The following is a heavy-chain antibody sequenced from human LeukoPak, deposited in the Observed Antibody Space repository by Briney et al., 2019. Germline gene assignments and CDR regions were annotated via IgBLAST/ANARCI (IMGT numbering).Heavy chain of an antibody. D-gene: IGHD3-3*01. V-gene: IGHV1-18*01. J-gene: IGHJ4*02. CDR3: ARVRTDFWSGYFYNYFDY. CDR2: ISAYNGNT. Sequence: ASVKVSCKASGYTFTNYGISWVRQAPGQGLEWMGWISAYNGNTNYAQKLQGRVTMTTDTFTSTAYMELRSLRSDDTAVYYCARVRTDFWSGYFYNYFDYWGQGTLVTVSS. CDR1: GYTFTNYG.